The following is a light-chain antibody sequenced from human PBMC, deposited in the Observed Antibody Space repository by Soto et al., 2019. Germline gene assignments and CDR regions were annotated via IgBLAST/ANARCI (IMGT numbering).Light chain of an antibody. J-gene: IGKJ4*01. CDR2: DAS. CDR1: HDITTY. Sequence: DIQMTQSPSSLSASVGDRVNITCQASHDITTYLNWYQQKPGKAPKLLISDASNLETGVTSRFSGGGSGTDFTFTISSLQPEDIATYYCQQFDNVPLTFGGGTKVAIK. CDR3: QQFDNVPLT. V-gene: IGKV1-33*01.